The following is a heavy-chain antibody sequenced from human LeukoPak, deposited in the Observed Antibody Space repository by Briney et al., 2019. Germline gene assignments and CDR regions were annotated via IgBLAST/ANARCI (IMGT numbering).Heavy chain of an antibody. V-gene: IGHV3-64*01. CDR3: ARTYSYGAGTYSSFGY. CDR1: GFTFANYA. CDR2: LSPNGDST. D-gene: IGHD3-10*01. Sequence: SGGSLRLSCAAFGFTFANYALHWVRQAPGKGLEYVSCLSPNGDSTYYANSVKGRFTTSRDNPQHTLFLQMGSLRVEDTAVYYCARTYSYGAGTYSSFGYWGQGTLVTVSP. J-gene: IGHJ4*02.